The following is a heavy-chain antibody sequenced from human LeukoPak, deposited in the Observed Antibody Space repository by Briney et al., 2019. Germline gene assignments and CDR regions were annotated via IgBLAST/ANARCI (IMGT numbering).Heavy chain of an antibody. CDR1: GGSIRTGGYY. V-gene: IGHV4-31*03. D-gene: IGHD4-17*01. J-gene: IGHJ5*02. CDR3: ARFQNDGDPRGTFDP. CDR2: TYYSGST. Sequence: SETLSLTCTVSGGSIRTGGYYWSWIRQQSGKGLEWIGYTYYSGSTYYNPSLKSRASVSIDTSKNQFSLKLSSVTAADTAVYYCARFQNDGDPRGTFDPWGQGTLVTVSS.